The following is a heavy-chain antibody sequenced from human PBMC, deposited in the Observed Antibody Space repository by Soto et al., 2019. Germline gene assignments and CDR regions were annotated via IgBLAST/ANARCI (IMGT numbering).Heavy chain of an antibody. CDR1: GFTVSSNY. V-gene: IGHV3-53*01. Sequence: EVQLVESGGGLIQPGGSLRLSCAASGFTVSSNYMSWVRQAPGKGLEWVSVIYSGGSTYYADSVKGRFTISKDNSKNTLFLQMNSLRVEDTAIYYCARGVRLGELSLGDWGQGTLVTVSS. D-gene: IGHD3-16*02. J-gene: IGHJ4*02. CDR2: IYSGGST. CDR3: ARGVRLGELSLGD.